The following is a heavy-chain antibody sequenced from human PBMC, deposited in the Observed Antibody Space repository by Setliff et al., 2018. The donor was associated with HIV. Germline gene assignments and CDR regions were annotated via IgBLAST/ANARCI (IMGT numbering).Heavy chain of an antibody. V-gene: IGHV3-53*01. CDR2: IYSGGST. CDR3: ARADWSSLLRDAFDI. CDR1: GFTVSSKY. D-gene: IGHD3-9*01. Sequence: GGSLRLSCAASGFTVSSKYMSWVRQAPGEGLEWVSVIYSGGSTYYADSVKGRFTISRDNSKNTLYLQMNSLRAEDTAVYYCARADWSSLLRDAFDIWGQGTMVTV. J-gene: IGHJ3*02.